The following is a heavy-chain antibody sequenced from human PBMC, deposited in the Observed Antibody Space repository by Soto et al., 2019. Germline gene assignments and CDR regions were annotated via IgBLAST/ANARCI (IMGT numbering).Heavy chain of an antibody. CDR1: GGSISSGGYY. Sequence: SETLSLTCTVSGGSISSGGYYWSWIRQHPGKGLEWIGYIYYSGSTYYNPSLKSRVTISVDTSKNQFSLKLSSVTAADTAVYYCAKGPYSSSSIFLDPWGQGTLVTVS. D-gene: IGHD6-6*01. CDR3: AKGPYSSSSIFLDP. J-gene: IGHJ5*02. CDR2: IYYSGST. V-gene: IGHV4-31*03.